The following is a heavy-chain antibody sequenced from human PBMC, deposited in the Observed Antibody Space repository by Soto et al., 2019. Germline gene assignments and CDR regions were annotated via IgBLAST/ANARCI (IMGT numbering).Heavy chain of an antibody. CDR1: GGTFSTSA. Sequence: QVQLEQSGAEVKKPGSSVKVSCKASGGTFSTSAISWVRQAPGQGLEWMGGIMPIFRTPDYAQKFQGRVTITADDSTSTAYMELSGMRSDDTAVYYCARNKDRQQLSGNYYSMLDVWGQATTVTVSS. J-gene: IGHJ6*02. CDR3: ARNKDRQQLSGNYYSMLDV. D-gene: IGHD1-26*01. CDR2: IMPIFRTP. V-gene: IGHV1-69*13.